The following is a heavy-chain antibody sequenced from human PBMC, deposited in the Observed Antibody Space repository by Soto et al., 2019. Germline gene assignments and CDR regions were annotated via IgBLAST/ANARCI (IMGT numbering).Heavy chain of an antibody. CDR3: IRGASPYYYDY. Sequence: EVQLVESGGGLVQPGGSLKLSCAASGFIFSGSAVHWVRQASGKGLEWVGRILSKAGNYATAYPASMKGRFTISRYDSENTAFLQMNSLKTEDTAVYYCIRGASPYYYDYWGQGTLVAVSS. D-gene: IGHD1-26*01. J-gene: IGHJ4*02. CDR1: GFIFSGSA. CDR2: ILSKAGNYAT. V-gene: IGHV3-73*01.